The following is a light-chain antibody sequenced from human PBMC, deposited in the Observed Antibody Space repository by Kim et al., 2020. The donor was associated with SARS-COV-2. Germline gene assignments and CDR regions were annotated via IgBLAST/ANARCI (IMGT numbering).Light chain of an antibody. CDR3: QQRTTWLT. Sequence: SLSPGARAPLSCRASQSVGSYLAWYQQKPGQAPRLIMYDASSRAPGIPARFSGSGSVTDFTLTIYSLEPEDAAVYYCQQRTTWLTFGGGTKVDIK. CDR1: QSVGSY. V-gene: IGKV3-11*01. J-gene: IGKJ4*01. CDR2: DAS.